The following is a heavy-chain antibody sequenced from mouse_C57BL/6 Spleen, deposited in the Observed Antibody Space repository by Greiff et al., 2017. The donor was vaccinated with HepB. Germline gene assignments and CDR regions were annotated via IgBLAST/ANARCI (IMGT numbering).Heavy chain of an antibody. CDR1: GFTFSSYA. CDR2: ISDGGSYT. Sequence: EVQVVESGGGLVKPGGSLKLSCAASGFTFSSYAMSWVRQTPEKRLEWVATISDGGSYTYYPDNVKGRFTISRDNAKYNLYLQMSHLKSEDTAMYYCASSFYDYEAWFAYWGQGTLVTVSA. CDR3: ASSFYDYEAWFAY. D-gene: IGHD2-4*01. J-gene: IGHJ3*01. V-gene: IGHV5-4*01.